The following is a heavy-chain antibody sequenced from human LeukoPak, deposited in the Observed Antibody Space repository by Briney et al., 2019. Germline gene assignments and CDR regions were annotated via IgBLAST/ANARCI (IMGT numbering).Heavy chain of an antibody. Sequence: GGSLRLSCAASGFTFSSYSMSWVRQAPGKGLEWVSSISSSSSYIYYADSVKGRFTISRDNAKNSLYLQMNSLRAEDTAVYYCARVSSGGSCSDYWGQGTLVTVSS. CDR2: ISSSSSYI. J-gene: IGHJ4*02. D-gene: IGHD2-15*01. V-gene: IGHV3-21*01. CDR3: ARVSSGGSCSDY. CDR1: GFTFSSYS.